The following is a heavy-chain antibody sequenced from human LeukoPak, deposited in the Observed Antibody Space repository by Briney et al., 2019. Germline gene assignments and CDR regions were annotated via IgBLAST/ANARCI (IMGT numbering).Heavy chain of an antibody. CDR1: GCIFTSYW. D-gene: IGHD3-22*01. V-gene: IGHV5-51*01. Sequence: GGSLKLSCKRSGCIFTSYWIGWVRQMPGKGLEWMGLIYPGGSDTRYSPSFQGQVTISADKSISTAFLQWSSLKASDTAMYYCARDGAYYYDSSAASIDYWGEGTLVTVSS. CDR3: ARDGAYYYDSSAASIDY. CDR2: IYPGGSDT. J-gene: IGHJ4*02.